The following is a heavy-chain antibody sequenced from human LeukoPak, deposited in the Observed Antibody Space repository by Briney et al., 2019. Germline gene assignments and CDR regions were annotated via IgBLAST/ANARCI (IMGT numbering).Heavy chain of an antibody. CDR3: ARVVRAPGRPHYFDY. J-gene: IGHJ4*02. CDR1: GFTFSSYA. V-gene: IGHV3-30-3*01. Sequence: RGSLRLSCAASGFTFSSYAMHWVRQAPGKGLEWVAVISYDGSNKYYADSVKGRFTISRDNSKNTLYLQMNSLRAEDTAVYYCARVVRAPGRPHYFDYWGQGTLVTVSS. CDR2: ISYDGSNK. D-gene: IGHD1-14*01.